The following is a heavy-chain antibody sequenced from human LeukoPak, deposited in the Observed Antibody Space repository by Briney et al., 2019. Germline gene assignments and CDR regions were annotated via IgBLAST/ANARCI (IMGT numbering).Heavy chain of an antibody. V-gene: IGHV4-4*07. J-gene: IGHJ3*02. CDR1: GGSITSYS. CDR3: ARALGDNQAFDI. D-gene: IGHD1-14*01. Sequence: SETLSLTCIVSGGSITSYSWGWIRQPAGRGLEWIGRLSPTGSFTYSPSLKSRVTMSVDTSKNHFSLKLNSVTAADTAVYYCARALGDNQAFDIWGQGTVVTVSS. CDR2: LSPTGSF.